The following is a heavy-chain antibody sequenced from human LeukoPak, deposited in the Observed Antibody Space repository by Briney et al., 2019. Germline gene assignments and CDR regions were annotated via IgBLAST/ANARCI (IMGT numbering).Heavy chain of an antibody. Sequence: SETLSLTCAVYGGSFSGYYWSWIRQPPGKGLEWIGIIYHSGRTDYNPSLKSRVTISEDTSKNQFSLKLSSVTAADTAVYYCARAFRGIFGVFEAFDIWGQGTMVTVSS. J-gene: IGHJ3*02. CDR1: GGSFSGYY. CDR3: ARAFRGIFGVFEAFDI. V-gene: IGHV4-34*01. D-gene: IGHD3-3*01. CDR2: IYHSGRT.